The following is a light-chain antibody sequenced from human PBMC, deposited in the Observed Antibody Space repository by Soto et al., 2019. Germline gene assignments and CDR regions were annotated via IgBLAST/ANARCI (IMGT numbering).Light chain of an antibody. CDR2: DVS. CDR3: SSYSSSSTGV. V-gene: IGLV2-14*01. J-gene: IGLJ1*01. CDR1: SSDVGGYNY. Sequence: QSALTQPASVSGSPGQSITISRTGTSSDVGGYNYVSWYQQHPGKAPKLMIYDVSNRPSGVSNRFSGSKSGNTASLTISGLQAEYEADYYSSSYSSSSTGVFGTGTMVTVL.